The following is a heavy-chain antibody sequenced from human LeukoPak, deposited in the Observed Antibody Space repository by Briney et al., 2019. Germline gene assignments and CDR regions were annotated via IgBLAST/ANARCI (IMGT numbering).Heavy chain of an antibody. D-gene: IGHD3-16*02. Sequence: GGSLRLSCAASGFTFSSYAMSWVRQAPGKGLEWVSAISGSGGSTYYADSVKGRFTISRDNAKNSLYLQMNSLRAEDTAVYYCARGGHDYVWGSYRPPGASDIWGQGTMVTVSS. CDR2: ISGSGGST. J-gene: IGHJ3*02. V-gene: IGHV3-23*01. CDR1: GFTFSSYA. CDR3: ARGGHDYVWGSYRPPGASDI.